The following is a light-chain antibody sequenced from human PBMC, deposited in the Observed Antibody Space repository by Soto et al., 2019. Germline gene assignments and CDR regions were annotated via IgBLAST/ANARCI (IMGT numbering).Light chain of an antibody. CDR2: GAS. CDR3: QQYNNWPPIT. Sequence: EIVLTQSPDTLSLSPGERATLSCRASQSVSSSYLAWYQQKPGQAPRLLIYGASSRATGIPDRFSGSGSGTDFTLTISSLQSEDFAVYYCQQYNNWPPITFGQGTRLEI. CDR1: QSVSSSY. V-gene: IGKV3-20*01. J-gene: IGKJ5*01.